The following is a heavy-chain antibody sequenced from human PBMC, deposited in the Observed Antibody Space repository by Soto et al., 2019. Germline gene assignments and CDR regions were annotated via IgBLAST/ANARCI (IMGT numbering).Heavy chain of an antibody. CDR2: ISSNGGST. V-gene: IGHV3-64D*08. D-gene: IGHD3-3*01. J-gene: IGHJ4*02. CDR1: GFTFSSYA. CDR3: VTWGDNLYYDFWSGYAEDFDY. Sequence: GGSLRLSCSASGFTFSSYAMHWVRQAPGKGLEYVSAISSNGGSTYYADSVKGRFTISRDNSKNTVYLQMSSLGDEDTAVYYCVTWGDNLYYDFWSGYAEDFDYWGQGTLVTVSS.